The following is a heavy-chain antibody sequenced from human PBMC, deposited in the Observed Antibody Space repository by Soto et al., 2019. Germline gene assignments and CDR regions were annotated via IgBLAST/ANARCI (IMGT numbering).Heavy chain of an antibody. D-gene: IGHD3-3*01. CDR3: ARADFWSGFYAFEH. J-gene: IGHJ4*02. CDR1: GDSIRSYY. CDR2: FYYSGST. Sequence: PSETLSLTCSVSGDSIRSYYWNWMRQTPGKGLEWIGYFYYSGSTNYNPSLNDRVTISADTPKNQFSLRLTSVTAADTAVYYCARADFWSGFYAFEHWGPGLLVTVS. V-gene: IGHV4-59*01.